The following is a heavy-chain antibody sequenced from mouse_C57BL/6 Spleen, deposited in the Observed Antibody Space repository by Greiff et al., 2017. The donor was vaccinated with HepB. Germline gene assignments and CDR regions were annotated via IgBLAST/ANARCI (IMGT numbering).Heavy chain of an antibody. V-gene: IGHV1-4*01. CDR2: INPSSGYT. Sequence: QVQLQQSGAELARPGASVKMSCKASGYTFTSYTMHWVKQRPGQGLEWIGYINPSSGYTKYNQKFKDKATLTADKSSSTAYMQLSSLTSEDSAVYYWARERIYYSNYVWFAYWGQGTLVTVSA. CDR3: ARERIYYSNYVWFAY. CDR1: GYTFTSYT. D-gene: IGHD2-5*01. J-gene: IGHJ3*01.